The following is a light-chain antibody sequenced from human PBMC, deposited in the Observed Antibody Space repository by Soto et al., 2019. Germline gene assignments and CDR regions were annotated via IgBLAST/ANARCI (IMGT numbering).Light chain of an antibody. CDR2: LNSDGSH. J-gene: IGLJ2*01. Sequence: QLVLTQSPSASASLGASVKLTCTLSSGHSSYAIAWHQQQPEKGPRYLMKLNSDGSHSKGDGIPDRFSGSSSGAERYLTISRLQSEDEADYSCQTWGTGIVVFGGGTKVTVL. V-gene: IGLV4-69*01. CDR3: QTWGTGIVV. CDR1: SGHSSYA.